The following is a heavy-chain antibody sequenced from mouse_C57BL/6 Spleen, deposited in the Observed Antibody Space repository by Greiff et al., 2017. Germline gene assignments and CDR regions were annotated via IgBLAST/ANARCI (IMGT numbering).Heavy chain of an antibody. V-gene: IGHV1-59*01. J-gene: IGHJ4*01. Sequence: VQLQQPGAELVRPGTSVKLSCKASGYTFTSYWMHWVKQRPGQGLEWIGVIDPSDSYTNYNQKFKGKATLTVDTSSSTAYMQLSSLTSEDSAVYYCARGGYGSSPYAMDYWGQGTSVTVSS. CDR2: IDPSDSYT. CDR1: GYTFTSYW. CDR3: ARGGYGSSPYAMDY. D-gene: IGHD1-1*01.